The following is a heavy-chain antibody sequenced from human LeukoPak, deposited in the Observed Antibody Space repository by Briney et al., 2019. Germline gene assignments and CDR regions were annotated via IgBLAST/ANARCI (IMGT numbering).Heavy chain of an antibody. CDR2: ISSSGSTI. Sequence: GGSLRLSCAASGFTFSSYEMNWVRQAPGKGLEWVSDISSSGSTIYYAASVKGRFTISRDNAKNSLYLQMNSLRAEDTGVYYCARGSRITTFGVVKFDYWGQGTLVTVSS. V-gene: IGHV3-48*03. CDR1: GFTFSSYE. J-gene: IGHJ4*02. D-gene: IGHD3-3*01. CDR3: ARGSRITTFGVVKFDY.